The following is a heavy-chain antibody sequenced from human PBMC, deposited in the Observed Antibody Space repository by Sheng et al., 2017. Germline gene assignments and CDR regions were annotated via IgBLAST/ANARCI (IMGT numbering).Heavy chain of an antibody. Sequence: QVQLVQSGAEVKKPGSSVKVSCKASGGTFSSYAISWVRQAPGQGLEWMGGIIPIFGTANYAQKFQGRVTITTDESTSTAYMELSSLRSEDTAVYYCARGLNPLSVDSSDNWFDPWGQGTLVTVSS. CDR3: ARGLNPLSVDSSDNWFDP. CDR1: GGTFSSYA. CDR2: IIPIFGTA. V-gene: IGHV1-69*05. D-gene: IGHD3-22*01. J-gene: IGHJ5*02.